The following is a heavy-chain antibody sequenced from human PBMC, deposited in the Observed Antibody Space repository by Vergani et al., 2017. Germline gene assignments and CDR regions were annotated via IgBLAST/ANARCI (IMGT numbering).Heavy chain of an antibody. Sequence: QVQVVQSGAEVKKSGASVKVSCKTSGFTFSNYYMHWVRQAPGQGLEWMGIINPSGGHTNYAQKFQGRVTMTRDTSTSTVYMELSSLRSEDTAIYYCAREGDIVVEYFDYWGQGTLVTVSS. D-gene: IGHD2-2*01. CDR1: GFTFSNYY. CDR3: AREGDIVVEYFDY. CDR2: INPSGGHT. J-gene: IGHJ4*02. V-gene: IGHV1-46*03.